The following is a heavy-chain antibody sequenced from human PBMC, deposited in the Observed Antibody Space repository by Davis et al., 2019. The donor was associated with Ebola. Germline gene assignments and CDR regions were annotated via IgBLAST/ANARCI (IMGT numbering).Heavy chain of an antibody. V-gene: IGHV3-9*03. CDR1: GFTFTDYY. CDR2: ISWNSGSI. CDR3: VKGEYSSSLRGWFDA. J-gene: IGHJ5*02. D-gene: IGHD6-6*01. Sequence: SLKISCAASGFTFTDYYMNWIRQAPGKGLEWVSGISWNSGSIGYAEFVKGRFTISRDNTKNSLYLQMSSLRAEDMALYYCVKGEYSSSLRGWFDAWGQGILVTVSS.